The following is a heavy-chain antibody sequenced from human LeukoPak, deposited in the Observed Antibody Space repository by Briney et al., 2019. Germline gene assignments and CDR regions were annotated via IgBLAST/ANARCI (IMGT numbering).Heavy chain of an antibody. D-gene: IGHD1-1*01. J-gene: IGHJ4*02. CDR3: AKDRNAGASDY. CDR2: ISGSGGGT. Sequence: PGGSLRLSCAASGFTFNSYAMSWVRQAPEKGLEWVATISGSGGGTYYADSVKGRFTISRDDSKNTLYLQMNSLRAEDTAVYYCAKDRNAGASDYWGQGTLVTVSS. V-gene: IGHV3-23*01. CDR1: GFTFNSYA.